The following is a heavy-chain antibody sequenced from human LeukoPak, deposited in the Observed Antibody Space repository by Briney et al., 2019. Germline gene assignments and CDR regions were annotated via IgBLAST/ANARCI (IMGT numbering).Heavy chain of an antibody. CDR3: ARVLRYFDWLLNSSWFDP. CDR2: INHSGST. J-gene: IGHJ5*02. D-gene: IGHD3-9*01. Sequence: SETLSLTCTVSGGSISSYYWSWIRQPPGKGLEWIGEINHSGSTNYNPSLKSRVTISVDTSKNQFSLKLSSVTAADTAVYYCARVLRYFDWLLNSSWFDPWGQGTLVTVSS. V-gene: IGHV4-34*01. CDR1: GGSISSYY.